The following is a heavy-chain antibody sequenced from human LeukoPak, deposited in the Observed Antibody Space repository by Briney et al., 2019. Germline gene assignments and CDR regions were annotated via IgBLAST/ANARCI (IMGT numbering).Heavy chain of an antibody. V-gene: IGHV3-66*02. J-gene: IGHJ6*03. CDR1: GFTVSSNY. CDR3: ARPTVVVPAHYYYMDV. CDR2: IYSGGST. D-gene: IGHD2-2*01. Sequence: PGGSLRLSCAASGFTVSSNYMSWVRQAPGKGLEWVSVIYSGGSTYYADSVKGRFTISRDNSKSTLYLQMNSLRAEDTAVYYCARPTVVVPAHYYYMDVWGKGTTVTVSS.